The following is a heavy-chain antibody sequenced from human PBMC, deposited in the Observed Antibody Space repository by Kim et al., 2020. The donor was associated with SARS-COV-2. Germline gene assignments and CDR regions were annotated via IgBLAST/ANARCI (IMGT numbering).Heavy chain of an antibody. D-gene: IGHD1-26*01. J-gene: IGHJ4*02. V-gene: IGHV1-46*01. CDR3: ARAYRVGLASFDY. Sequence: NDPQKVQGRVTMTRDTSTSTVYMDLSSLRSEDTAVFYCARAYRVGLASFDYWGQGTLVTVSP.